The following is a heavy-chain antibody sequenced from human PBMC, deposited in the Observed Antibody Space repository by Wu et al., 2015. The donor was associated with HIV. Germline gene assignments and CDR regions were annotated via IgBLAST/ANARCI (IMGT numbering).Heavy chain of an antibody. CDR1: GGSFTSDS. CDR3: ARDKTFIMGRKDRIKGGMDV. V-gene: IGHV1-69*14. J-gene: IGHJ6*02. D-gene: IGHD3-10*01. CDR2: IIPRFNTP. Sequence: QVQLVQSGAEVKKPGSSVRVSCQTSGGSFTSDSISWVRQAPGQGLEWMGRIIPRFNTPNYAQKFQGRLKIFADTSRRTSDMELSSLTSDDTAVYFCARDKTFIMGRKDRIKGGMDVWGQGTTVIVS.